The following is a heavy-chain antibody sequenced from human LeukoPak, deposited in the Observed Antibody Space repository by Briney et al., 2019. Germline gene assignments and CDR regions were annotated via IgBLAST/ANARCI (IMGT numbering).Heavy chain of an antibody. CDR2: IWYDGSNK. CDR1: GFTFSSYG. J-gene: IGHJ3*02. Sequence: GGSLRLSCAASGFTFSSYGMHWVRQAPGQGLEWVAVIWYDGSNKYYADSVKGRFTISRDNSKNTLYLQMNSLRAEDTAVYYCARGKYCSSTSCWDDAFDICSQATMVTVSS. CDR3: ARGKYCSSTSCWDDAFDI. D-gene: IGHD2-2*01. V-gene: IGHV3-33*01.